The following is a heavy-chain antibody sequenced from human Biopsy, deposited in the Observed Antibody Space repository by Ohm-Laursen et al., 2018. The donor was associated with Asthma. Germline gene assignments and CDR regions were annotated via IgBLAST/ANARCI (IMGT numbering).Heavy chain of an antibody. CDR2: VNTGNGDT. V-gene: IGHV1-3*04. D-gene: IGHD3-9*01. Sequence: GPSVKVSCKASGYNFISFAIHWVRQAPGQRLEWMGWVNTGNGDTKYSQKFQGRVTITRDTSASTAYMELRCLRSEDTATYYCARTYYDFLTGQVKDVFGVWGQGTMVTVSS. CDR3: ARTYYDFLTGQVKDVFGV. J-gene: IGHJ3*01. CDR1: GYNFISFA.